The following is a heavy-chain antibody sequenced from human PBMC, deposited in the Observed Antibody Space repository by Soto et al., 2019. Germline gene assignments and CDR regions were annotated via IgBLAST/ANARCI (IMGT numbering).Heavy chain of an antibody. Sequence: GGSLRLSCAASGFTFSSYAMSWVRQAPGKGLEWVSAISGSGGSTYYADSVKGRFTISRDNSKNTLYLQMNSLRAEDTAVYYCAKDPSPGGYSSSWMIGAFDIWGQGTMVTVSS. CDR1: GFTFSSYA. CDR2: ISGSGGST. CDR3: AKDPSPGGYSSSWMIGAFDI. D-gene: IGHD6-13*01. V-gene: IGHV3-23*01. J-gene: IGHJ3*02.